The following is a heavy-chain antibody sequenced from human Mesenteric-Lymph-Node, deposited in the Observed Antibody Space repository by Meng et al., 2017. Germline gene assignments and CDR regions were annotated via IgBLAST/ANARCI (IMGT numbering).Heavy chain of an antibody. CDR2: ISSNSGDI. V-gene: IGHV3-9*01. J-gene: IGHJ4*02. D-gene: IGHD3-9*01. CDR1: GFSFDDYA. Sequence: SLKISCAASGFSFDDYAMHWVRQAPGKGLEWVSSISSNSGDIGYADSVRGRFIISRDNAKKSLYLQMNSLRSEDTAFYYCAKDLFYMGWVPSYFECWGQGTLVTVSS. CDR3: AKDLFYMGWVPSYFEC.